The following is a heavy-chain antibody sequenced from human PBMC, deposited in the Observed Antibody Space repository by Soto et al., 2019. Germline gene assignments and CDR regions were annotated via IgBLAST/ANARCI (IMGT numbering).Heavy chain of an antibody. Sequence: PSETLSLTCTVSGGSVTNSSYYWGWIRQSPGKGLEWIGSVYYRGRSYSKSSVKSRVTISVDTSKSQFSLNLNSVTASDTAVYLCVSQRTTVITPAYFDYWGPGALVTVSS. J-gene: IGHJ4*02. CDR2: VYYRGRS. CDR3: VSQRTTVITPAYFDY. CDR1: GGSVTNSSYY. D-gene: IGHD4-4*01. V-gene: IGHV4-39*01.